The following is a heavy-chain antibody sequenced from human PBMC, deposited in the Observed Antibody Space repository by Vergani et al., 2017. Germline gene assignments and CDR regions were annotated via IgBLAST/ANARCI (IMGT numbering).Heavy chain of an antibody. CDR1: GFTFSSYA. D-gene: IGHD6-13*01. Sequence: EVQLLESGGGLVQPGGSLRLSCAASGFTFSSYAMSWVRQAPGKGVEWVSAIRGSGGSQYYADSVKGRFTISRDNSKNTLYLQMNSLRAEDTALYYCAKDDIAAEYGLDYWGQGTLVTVSS. J-gene: IGHJ4*02. CDR2: IRGSGGSQ. V-gene: IGHV3-23*01. CDR3: AKDDIAAEYGLDY.